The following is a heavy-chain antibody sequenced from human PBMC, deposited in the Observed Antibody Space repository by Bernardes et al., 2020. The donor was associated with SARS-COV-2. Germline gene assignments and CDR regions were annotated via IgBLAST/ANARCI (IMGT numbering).Heavy chain of an antibody. CDR2: IRSSGNPI. J-gene: IGHJ4*02. CDR1: GFTFSSYE. CDR3: PKDQLNQGCDLPDEERTKPR. V-gene: IGHV3-48*03. D-gene: IGHD2-21*01. Sequence: GRSLRLSCAASGFTFSSYEMNWVRQAPGKALEWVSYIRSSGNPIYYTDSVTGRFSISTHNAKNSLYLQMNSLRATHTAVSCRPKDQLNQGCDLPDEERTKPRWGQGSLVTVSA.